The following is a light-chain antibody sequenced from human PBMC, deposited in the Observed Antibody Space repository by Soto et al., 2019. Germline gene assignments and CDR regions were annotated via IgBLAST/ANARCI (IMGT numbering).Light chain of an antibody. J-gene: IGKJ5*01. Sequence: DIQMTQSPSSLSASVGDRITITCRASQSISNYLNWYQQKPGKAPKLLIYAASSLQSGVPSRFSGSGSGTDFTLTISSLQPEDFATYYCQQSYSTPPITFGQGIRLEI. CDR1: QSISNY. V-gene: IGKV1-39*01. CDR2: AAS. CDR3: QQSYSTPPIT.